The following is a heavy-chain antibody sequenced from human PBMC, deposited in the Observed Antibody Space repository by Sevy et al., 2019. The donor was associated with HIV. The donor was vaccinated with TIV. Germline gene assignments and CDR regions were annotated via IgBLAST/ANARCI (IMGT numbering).Heavy chain of an antibody. CDR2: IIPIFGTA. V-gene: IGHV1-69*15. CDR3: ARDSPYRDILTGSDY. CDR1: GGTFSSYA. Sequence: ASVKVSCKASGGTFSSYAISWVRQAPGQGLEWMGRIIPIFGTANYAQKFQGRVTITADESTSTAYMELSSLRSEDTAVYYCARDSPYRDILTGSDYWGQGTLVTVSS. D-gene: IGHD3-9*01. J-gene: IGHJ4*02.